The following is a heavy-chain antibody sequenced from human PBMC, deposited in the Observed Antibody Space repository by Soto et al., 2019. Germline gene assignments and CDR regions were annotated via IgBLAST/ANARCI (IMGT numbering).Heavy chain of an antibody. V-gene: IGHV1-18*01. D-gene: IGHD3-3*01. CDR3: ARVTSSYYDFWSGYYYYFDY. Sequence: GASVKVSCKASGYTFTSYGISWVRQAPGQGLEWMGWISAYNGNTNYAQKLQGRVTMTTDTSTSTAYMELRSLRSDDTAVYYCARVTSSYYDFWSGYYYYFDYWGQGTLVTAPQ. J-gene: IGHJ4*02. CDR1: GYTFTSYG. CDR2: ISAYNGNT.